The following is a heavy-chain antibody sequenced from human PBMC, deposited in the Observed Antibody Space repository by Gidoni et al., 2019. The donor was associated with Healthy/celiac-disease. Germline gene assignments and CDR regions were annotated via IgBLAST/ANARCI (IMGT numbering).Heavy chain of an antibody. V-gene: IGHV3-21*01. J-gene: IGHJ3*02. CDR2: ISSSSSYI. CDR1: GFTVSSYS. Sequence: EVQLVEYGGGLVKPGGSLRRSCAASGFTVSSYSMNWVRQAPGTGLGWVSSISSSSSYIYYAYSVKGRFTISRDNAKNSLYLQINSLRAEDTAVYYCARKSYDRISDIWGQGTMVTVSS. D-gene: IGHD3-22*01. CDR3: ARKSYDRISDI.